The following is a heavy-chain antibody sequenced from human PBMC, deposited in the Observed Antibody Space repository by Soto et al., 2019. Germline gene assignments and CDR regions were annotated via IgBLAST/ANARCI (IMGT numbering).Heavy chain of an antibody. J-gene: IGHJ6*02. CDR3: TKGGELRNAMDV. D-gene: IGHD1-26*01. Sequence: SETLSLTCAVSGGSISSGGYSWSWIRQPPGKGLEWIGYIYHSGSTYYNPSLKSRVTISVDRSKNQFSLKLSSVTAADTAVYYCTKGGELRNAMDVWGQGTTVTVSS. CDR1: GGSISSGGYS. V-gene: IGHV4-30-2*01. CDR2: IYHSGST.